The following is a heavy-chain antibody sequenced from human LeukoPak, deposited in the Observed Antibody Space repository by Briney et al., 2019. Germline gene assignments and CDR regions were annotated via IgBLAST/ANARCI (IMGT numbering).Heavy chain of an antibody. J-gene: IGHJ4*02. Sequence: GGSLRLSCAASGFTFSSYAMHWVRQAPGKGLEWVAVISYDGSNKYYADSVKGRFTISRDNSQNTLYLQMDSLRAEDTAVYYCARRYFDYWGQGTLVTVSS. CDR2: ISYDGSNK. V-gene: IGHV3-30-3*01. CDR1: GFTFSSYA. CDR3: ARRYFDY.